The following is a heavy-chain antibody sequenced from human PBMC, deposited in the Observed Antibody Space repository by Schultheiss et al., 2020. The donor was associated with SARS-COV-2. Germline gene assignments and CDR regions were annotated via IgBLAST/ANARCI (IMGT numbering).Heavy chain of an antibody. CDR3: ARYSDSDLNLDF. CDR2: IHHSGGT. D-gene: IGHD5-12*01. CDR1: GVSIGSGGYY. Sequence: SETLSLTCTVSGVSIGSGGYYWSWIRQHPGKGLEWIGYIHHSGGTFYNPSLTSRTVMSVDKSKNQFFLKLRSVTAADTALYFCARYSDSDLNLDFWGHGTMVTVSS. V-gene: IGHV4-31*03. J-gene: IGHJ4*01.